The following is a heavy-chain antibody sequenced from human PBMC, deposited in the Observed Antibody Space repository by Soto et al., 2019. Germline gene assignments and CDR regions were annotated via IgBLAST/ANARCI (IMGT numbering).Heavy chain of an antibody. Sequence: SVKVSCKAPGGTFSSYAISWVRQAPGQGLEWMGGIIPIFGTANYAQKFQGRVTITADESTSTAYMELSSLRSEDTAVYYCASDFDHHYYYFGMDVWGQGTTVTVSS. CDR1: GGTFSSYA. CDR3: ASDFDHHYYYFGMDV. V-gene: IGHV1-69*13. D-gene: IGHD3-9*01. CDR2: IIPIFGTA. J-gene: IGHJ6*02.